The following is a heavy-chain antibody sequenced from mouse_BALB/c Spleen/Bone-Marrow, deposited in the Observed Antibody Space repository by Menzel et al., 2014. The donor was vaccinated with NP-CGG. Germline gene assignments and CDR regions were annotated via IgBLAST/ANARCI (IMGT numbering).Heavy chain of an antibody. CDR1: GFTFSSYT. J-gene: IGHJ4*01. CDR3: TRDGKGNYDYAMVY. CDR2: ISSGGSYT. D-gene: IGHD2-1*01. Sequence: EVKVVDSGGGLVKPGGSLKLSCAASGFTFSSYTMSWVRQTPEKRLEWVATISSGGSYTYYPDSVKGRFTISRGNAKNTLYLQMSSLKSEDTAMYYCTRDGKGNYDYAMVYWGQGTSVTVSS. V-gene: IGHV5-6-4*01.